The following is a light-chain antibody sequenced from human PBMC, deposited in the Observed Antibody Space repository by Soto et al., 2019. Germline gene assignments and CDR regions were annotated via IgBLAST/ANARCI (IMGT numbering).Light chain of an antibody. V-gene: IGLV2-14*03. CDR1: SSDIGRYTY. CDR2: DVS. CDR3: SSYTSSSALVV. Sequence: QSVLTQPASVSGSPGQSITISCTGTSSDIGRYTYVSWYQQHPGKAPKLMIYDVSDRPSGVSNRFSGSKSGNTASLTISGLQTEDEADYYRSSYTSSSALVVFGTGTKLTVL. J-gene: IGLJ1*01.